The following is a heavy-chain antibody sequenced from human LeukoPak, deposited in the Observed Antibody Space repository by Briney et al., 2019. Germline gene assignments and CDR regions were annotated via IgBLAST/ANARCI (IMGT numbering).Heavy chain of an antibody. CDR3: ARDFQYYDILTGYFPFDY. D-gene: IGHD3-9*01. Sequence: GGSLRLSCAASGFTFSSYAMSWVRQAPGKGLEWVSAISGSGGSTYYADSVKGRFTISRDNAKNSLYLQMNSLRAEDTAVYYCARDFQYYDILTGYFPFDYWGQGTLVTVSS. V-gene: IGHV3-23*01. J-gene: IGHJ4*02. CDR2: ISGSGGST. CDR1: GFTFSSYA.